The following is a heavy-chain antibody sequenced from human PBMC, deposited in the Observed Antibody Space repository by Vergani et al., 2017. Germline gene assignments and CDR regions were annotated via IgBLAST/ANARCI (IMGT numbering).Heavy chain of an antibody. D-gene: IGHD6-13*01. CDR2: IDWKSGSV. V-gene: IGHV3-9*01. CDR1: GFTFNGYS. J-gene: IGHJ4*02. CDR3: ARGNIAATGMDY. Sequence: EVRLVESGGDLVQPGRSLRLSCEASGFTFNGYSMHWVRQVPGKGLEWISGIDWKSGSVGYADSVKGRFTITGDNAKESLYLQMNSLRAEDTAVYYCARGNIAATGMDYWGQGTRVTVSS.